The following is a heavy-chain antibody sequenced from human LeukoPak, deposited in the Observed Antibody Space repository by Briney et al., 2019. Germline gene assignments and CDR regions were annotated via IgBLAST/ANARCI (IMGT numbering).Heavy chain of an antibody. V-gene: IGHV4-59*01. CDR1: GGSISSYY. CDR3: ARDDGSGRADY. J-gene: IGHJ4*02. Sequence: PSETLSLTGTVSGGSISSYYWSWIRQPPGKGLEWIGYIYYSGSTNYNPSLKSRVTISVDTSKNQFSLKLSSVTAADTAVYYCARDDGSGRADYWGQGTLVTVSS. D-gene: IGHD3-10*01. CDR2: IYYSGST.